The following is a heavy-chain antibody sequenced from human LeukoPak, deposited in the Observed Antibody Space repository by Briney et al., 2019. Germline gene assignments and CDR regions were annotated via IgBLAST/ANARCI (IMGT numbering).Heavy chain of an antibody. CDR3: ARQTGSGLFTLP. CDR2: IYHSGST. V-gene: IGHV4-4*02. D-gene: IGHD3-10*01. Sequence: GTLRLSCAASGFTFSSYGMSWVRQPPGKGLEWIGEIYHSGSTNYNPSLKSRVTISVDKSKNQFSLKLTSVTAADTAVYYCARQTGSGLFTLPGGQGTLVTVSS. J-gene: IGHJ4*02. CDR1: GFTFSSYGM.